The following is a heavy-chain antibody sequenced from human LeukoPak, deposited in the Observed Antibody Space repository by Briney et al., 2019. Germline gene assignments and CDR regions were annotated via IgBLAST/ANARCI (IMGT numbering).Heavy chain of an antibody. D-gene: IGHD6-19*01. CDR3: AKHQQWLVPPYFDL. Sequence: GGPLRLSCAASGFPFSGSGMHWVRQAPGKGLEWVAVIWYDGSHQYYADSVKGRFTISRDNSKNTLDLQMNSLRAEDTAIYYCAKHQQWLVPPYFDLWGRGTLVTVPS. J-gene: IGHJ2*01. CDR2: IWYDGSHQ. V-gene: IGHV3-33*06. CDR1: GFPFSGSG.